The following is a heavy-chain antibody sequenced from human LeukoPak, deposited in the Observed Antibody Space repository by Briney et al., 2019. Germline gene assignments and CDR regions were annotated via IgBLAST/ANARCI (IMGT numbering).Heavy chain of an antibody. Sequence: GGSLRLSCAASGFTFSSYWMHWVRQAPGKGLVWVSRINSDGSSTSYADSVKGRFTIPRDNAKNTVYLQMNSLRAEDTAVYYCARKKATDYYYYYCGMDVWGQGTTVTVSS. V-gene: IGHV3-74*01. J-gene: IGHJ6*02. CDR3: ARKKATDYYYYYCGMDV. CDR1: GFTFSSYW. D-gene: IGHD5-24*01. CDR2: INSDGSST.